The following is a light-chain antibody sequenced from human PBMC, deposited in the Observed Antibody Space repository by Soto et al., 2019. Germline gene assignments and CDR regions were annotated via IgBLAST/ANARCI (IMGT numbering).Light chain of an antibody. J-gene: IGLJ2*01. CDR2: YAS. V-gene: IGLV3-21*04. CDR1: NIGSKS. CDR3: QVWDSSSDHLV. Sequence: SYELTQPPSVSVAPGKTARITCGGNNIGSKSVHWYQQKPGQAPVLVIYYASDRPSGIPERFSGSNSGNTATLTISRVEPGDEADYYCQVWDSSSDHLVFGGGTKVTVL.